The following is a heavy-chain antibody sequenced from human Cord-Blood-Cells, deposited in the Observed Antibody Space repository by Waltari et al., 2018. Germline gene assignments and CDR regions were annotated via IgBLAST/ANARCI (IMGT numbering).Heavy chain of an antibody. D-gene: IGHD1-1*01. V-gene: IGHV3-30*18. CDR2: ISYDGSNK. J-gene: IGHJ2*01. CDR3: VKDGRGGWYFDL. Sequence: QVQLVESGGGVVQPGRSLRLSCAASGFTFSSYGMHWVRQAPGKGLEWVAVISYDGSNKYYADSVKGRFTISRDNSKNTLYLQMNSLRAEDTAVYYCVKDGRGGWYFDLWGRGTLVTVSS. CDR1: GFTFSSYG.